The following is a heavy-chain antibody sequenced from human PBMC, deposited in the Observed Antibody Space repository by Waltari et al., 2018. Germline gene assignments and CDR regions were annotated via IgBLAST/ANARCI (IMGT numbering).Heavy chain of an antibody. CDR2: ISYDGSNK. Sequence: QVQLVESGGGVVQPGRSLRLSWAASGFTFSSYAMHWVRQAPGKGLEWVAVISYDGSNKYYADSVKGRFTISRDNSKNTLYLQMNSLRAEDTAVYYCAREAVGATNWFDPWGQGTLVTVSS. CDR1: GFTFSSYA. V-gene: IGHV3-30-3*01. D-gene: IGHD1-26*01. CDR3: AREAVGATNWFDP. J-gene: IGHJ5*02.